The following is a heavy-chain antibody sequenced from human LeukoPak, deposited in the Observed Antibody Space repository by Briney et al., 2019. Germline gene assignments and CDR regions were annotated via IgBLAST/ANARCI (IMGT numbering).Heavy chain of an antibody. D-gene: IGHD3-22*01. J-gene: IGHJ4*02. Sequence: SETLSLTCAVPGGSISSSNWRSWVRQPPGKGLEWIGEIYHSGSTNYNPSLKSRVTISVDKSKNQFSLKLSSVTAADTAVYYCARTAPYYYDSSGYFDYWGQGTLVTVSS. V-gene: IGHV4-4*02. CDR2: IYHSGST. CDR1: GGSISSSNW. CDR3: ARTAPYYYDSSGYFDY.